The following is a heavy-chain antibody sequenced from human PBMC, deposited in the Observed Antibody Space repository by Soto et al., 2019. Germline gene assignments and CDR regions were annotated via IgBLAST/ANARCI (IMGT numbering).Heavy chain of an antibody. J-gene: IGHJ4*02. CDR2: ITYDGSNK. D-gene: IGHD3-10*01. CDR3: ARENYYGSGPEVDY. CDR1: VFTFSIYA. Sequence: SLRLSFGASVFTFSIYAMHWVGQAPGKGLEWVVVITYDGSNKYYAASVKGRFTTSRDNSKNKLYLQMNSLRAEDTAVYYCARENYYGSGPEVDYWGQGTLVTVSS. V-gene: IGHV3-30-3*01.